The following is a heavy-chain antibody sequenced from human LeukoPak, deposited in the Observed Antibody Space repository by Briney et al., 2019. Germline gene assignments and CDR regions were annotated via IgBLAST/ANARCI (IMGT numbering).Heavy chain of an antibody. V-gene: IGHV3-23*01. CDR1: GFTFSSYA. D-gene: IGHD6-19*01. CDR2: ISVSGDST. J-gene: IGHJ4*02. CDR3: AKDPGYSSGAMGGWHDY. Sequence: GGSLRLSCAAPGFTFSSYAMSSVRQAPGKGLEWVSAISVSGDSTYYADSVKGRFTISRDNSKNTLYLQMNRLRAEDTAVYYCAKDPGYSSGAMGGWHDYWGQGTLVTVSS.